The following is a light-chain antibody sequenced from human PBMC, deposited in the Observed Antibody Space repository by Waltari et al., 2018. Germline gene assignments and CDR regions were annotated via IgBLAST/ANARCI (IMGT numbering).Light chain of an antibody. J-gene: IGLJ2*01. Sequence: QSVLTQPPSVSGAPGQRVTIPCTGSSSNTGAGYDVQWYQQLPGTAPKLVIYGNSNRPSGVPDRFSGSKSGTSASLAITGLQAEDEADYYCQSYDSSLSGSLFGGGTKLTVL. CDR3: QSYDSSLSGSL. V-gene: IGLV1-40*01. CDR2: GNS. CDR1: SSNTGAGYD.